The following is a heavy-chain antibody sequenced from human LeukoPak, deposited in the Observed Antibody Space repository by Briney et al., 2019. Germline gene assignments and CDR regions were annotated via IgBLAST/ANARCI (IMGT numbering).Heavy chain of an antibody. Sequence: GGSLRLSCAASGFAFSSYAMSWVRQAPGKGLEWVSAISGSGGSTYYADSVKGRFTISRDNSKNTLYLQMNSLRAEDTAVYYCAKGQLVRGEFDYWGQGTLVTVSS. V-gene: IGHV3-23*01. J-gene: IGHJ4*02. CDR2: ISGSGGST. D-gene: IGHD6-6*01. CDR1: GFAFSSYA. CDR3: AKGQLVRGEFDY.